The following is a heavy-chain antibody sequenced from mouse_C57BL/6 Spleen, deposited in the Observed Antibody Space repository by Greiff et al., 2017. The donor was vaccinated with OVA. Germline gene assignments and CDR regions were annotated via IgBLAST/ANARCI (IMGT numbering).Heavy chain of an antibody. CDR3: SRGNPYYFDY. CDR1: GYTFTSYW. CDR2: IDPSDSYT. Sequence: VQLQQSGAELVKPGASVKLSCKASGYTFTSYWMQWVKQRPGQGLEWIGEIDPSDSYTTYNQKFKGKATLSVDTSYSTAYMQLSSLTSEDSAVYYCSRGNPYYFDYWGKGTTLTVSS. J-gene: IGHJ2*01. D-gene: IGHD2-1*01. V-gene: IGHV1-50*01.